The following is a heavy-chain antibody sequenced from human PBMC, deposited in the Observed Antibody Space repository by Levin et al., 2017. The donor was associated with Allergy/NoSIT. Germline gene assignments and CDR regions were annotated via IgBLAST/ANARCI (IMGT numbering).Heavy chain of an antibody. D-gene: IGHD1-1*01. CDR1: GFTFSNYG. Sequence: GESLKISCAASGFTFSNYGMNWVRRAPGQGLAWVSYIGSTGKTIYYADSVKGRFTISRDNAKSSLYLQMNSLRDEDTAVYYCARASPANWNDPSFWGQGTLVTVSS. V-gene: IGHV3-48*02. CDR2: IGSTGKTI. J-gene: IGHJ3*01. CDR3: ARASPANWNDPSF.